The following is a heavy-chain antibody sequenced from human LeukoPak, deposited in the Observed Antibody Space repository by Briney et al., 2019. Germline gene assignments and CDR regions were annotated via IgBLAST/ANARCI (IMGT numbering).Heavy chain of an antibody. D-gene: IGHD5-18*01. J-gene: IGHJ5*02. Sequence: ASVKVSCKASGYTFTSYGISWVRQAPGQGLEWMGWISAYNGNTNYAQKLQGRVTMTTDTSTSTAYMELRSLRSDDTAVYYCARGRGAMVSSNWFDPWGQGTLVTVSS. CDR1: GYTFTSYG. V-gene: IGHV1-18*01. CDR3: ARGRGAMVSSNWFDP. CDR2: ISAYNGNT.